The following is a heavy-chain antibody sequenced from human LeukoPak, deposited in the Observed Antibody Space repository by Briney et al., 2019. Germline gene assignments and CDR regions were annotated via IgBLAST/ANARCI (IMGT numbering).Heavy chain of an antibody. CDR1: GGSITSGRYY. CDR3: ATSIAVDYYYYMDV. V-gene: IGHV4-61*02. Sequence: NTSQTLSLTCTVSGGSITSGRYYWSWIRQPAGKGLEWIGRISTSGSTNYNPSLKSRVTISVDTSKNQFSLKLSSVTAADTAVYYCATSIAVDYYYYMDVWGKGTTVTVSS. CDR2: ISTSGST. J-gene: IGHJ6*03. D-gene: IGHD6-19*01.